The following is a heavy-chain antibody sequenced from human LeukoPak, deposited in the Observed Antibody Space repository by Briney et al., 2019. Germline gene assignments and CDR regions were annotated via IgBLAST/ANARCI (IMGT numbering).Heavy chain of an antibody. CDR3: SRNEDCSGGRCYNWFDS. V-gene: IGHV4-34*01. CDR1: GGSLSDHY. J-gene: IGHJ5*01. D-gene: IGHD2-15*01. CDR2: INHNGST. Sequence: PSETLTLTCAASGGSLSDHYWSWIRQPPGKGLEWIGDINHNGSTTYNQSPKTRVTISVATSKSQFSLKLTSVTAADTAVDVCSRNEDCSGGRCYNWFDSWGQGTLVTVSS.